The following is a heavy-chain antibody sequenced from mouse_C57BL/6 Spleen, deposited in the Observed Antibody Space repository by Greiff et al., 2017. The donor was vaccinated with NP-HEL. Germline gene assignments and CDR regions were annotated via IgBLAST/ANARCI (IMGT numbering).Heavy chain of an antibody. Sequence: QVQLQQPGAELVRPGSSVKLSCKASGYTFTSYWMHWVKQRPIQGLEWIGNIDPSDSETHYNQKFKDKATLTVDKSSSTAYMQLSSLTSEDSAVYYCARVPLYDYDGAWFAYWGQGTLVTVSA. V-gene: IGHV1-52*01. D-gene: IGHD2-4*01. J-gene: IGHJ3*01. CDR3: ARVPLYDYDGAWFAY. CDR2: IDPSDSET. CDR1: GYTFTSYW.